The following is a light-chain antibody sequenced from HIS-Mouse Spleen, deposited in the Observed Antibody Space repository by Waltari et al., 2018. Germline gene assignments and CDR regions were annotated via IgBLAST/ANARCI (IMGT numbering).Light chain of an antibody. CDR1: SSDVGGYNY. V-gene: IGLV2-11*01. CDR3: SSYAGSTVV. CDR2: DVS. J-gene: IGLJ2*01. Sequence: QSALTQPRSVSGSPGQAATISCTGTSSDVGGYNYVSWYQQHQGKAPKLMIYDVSKRPSGVPDRFSGSKSGNTASLTVSGLQAEDEADYYCSSYAGSTVVFGGGTKLTVL.